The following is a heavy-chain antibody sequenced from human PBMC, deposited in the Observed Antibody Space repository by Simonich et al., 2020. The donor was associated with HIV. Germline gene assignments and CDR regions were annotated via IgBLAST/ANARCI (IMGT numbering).Heavy chain of an antibody. D-gene: IGHD6-13*01. J-gene: IGHJ4*02. CDR1: GGSISSSSYY. V-gene: IGHV4-39*01. CDR2: IYYSGST. Sequence: QLQLQESGPGLVKPSETLSLTCTVSGGSISSSSYYWGWIRQPPGKGLEWIGSIYYSGSTYYNPSRKSRVTISVDTSKNQFSRKLSSVTAADTAVYYCARGASISNSWSLNYWGQGTLVTVSS. CDR3: ARGASISNSWSLNY.